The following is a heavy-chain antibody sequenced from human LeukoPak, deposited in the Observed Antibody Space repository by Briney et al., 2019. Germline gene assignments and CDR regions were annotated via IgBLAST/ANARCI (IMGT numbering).Heavy chain of an antibody. D-gene: IGHD4-17*01. Sequence: PSETLSLTCTVSGGSISSSSYYWGWIRQPPGKGLEWIGSIYYSGITYYNPSLKSRVTISVDTSRNQFSLKLSSVTAADTPVYXXARLISTVIPAVWGKGTTVTISS. CDR1: GGSISSSSYY. CDR2: IYYSGIT. CDR3: ARLISTVIPAV. V-gene: IGHV4-39*01. J-gene: IGHJ6*04.